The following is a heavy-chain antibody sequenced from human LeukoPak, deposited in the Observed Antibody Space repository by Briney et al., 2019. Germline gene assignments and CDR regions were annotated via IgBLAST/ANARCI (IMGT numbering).Heavy chain of an antibody. J-gene: IGHJ4*02. CDR3: GRYSVVVAASADY. Sequence: SETLSLTCAVYGGSFSGYYWSWIRQPPGKGLEWIGEINHSGSTNYNPSLKSRVTISVDTSKNQFSLKLSSVTAADTAVYYCGRYSVVVAASADYWGQGTLVTVSS. CDR1: GGSFSGYY. V-gene: IGHV4-34*01. CDR2: INHSGST. D-gene: IGHD2-15*01.